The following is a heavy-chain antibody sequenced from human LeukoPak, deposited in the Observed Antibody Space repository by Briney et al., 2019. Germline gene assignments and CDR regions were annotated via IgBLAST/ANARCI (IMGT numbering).Heavy chain of an antibody. V-gene: IGHV1-2*02. CDR1: GYKFMDDY. CDR2: INPDSGFT. CDR3: APTAEAYTSWWKV. J-gene: IGHJ4*02. Sequence: ASVKVSCKASGYKFMDDYMHWVRQAPGQGLEFMGWINPDSGFTNYAQKFKGRVTMTRDKSISTAYLEVRSLTSDDTAVYYCAPTAEAYTSWWKVWGQGTLVTVSS. D-gene: IGHD3-16*01.